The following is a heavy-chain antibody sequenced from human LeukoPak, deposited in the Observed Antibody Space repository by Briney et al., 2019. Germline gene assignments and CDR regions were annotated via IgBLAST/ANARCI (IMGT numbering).Heavy chain of an antibody. CDR2: ISSSGSTM. CDR3: ACTSVYDFSSYHYYYMDV. V-gene: IGHV3-11*04. D-gene: IGHD5/OR15-5a*01. J-gene: IGHJ6*03. Sequence: PGGSLRLSCAASGFTFSDYYMSWIRQAPGKGLEWVSYISSSGSTMYYADSVKGRFTISRDNAKNSLYLQMNSLSAEDTVMYYCACTSVYDFSSYHYYYMDVWGKGTAATVSS. CDR1: GFTFSDYY.